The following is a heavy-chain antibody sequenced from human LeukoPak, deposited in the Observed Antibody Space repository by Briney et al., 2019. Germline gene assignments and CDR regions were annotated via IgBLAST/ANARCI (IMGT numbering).Heavy chain of an antibody. CDR2: IYYSGST. J-gene: IGHJ4*02. Sequence: SETLSLTCTVSGGSISSYYWSWIRQPPGKGLEWIGYIYYSGSTNYKPSLKSRVTISVETSKNQCSLKLRSVTAADTAVYYCARVTGYMIEDYFDYWGQGTLVTVSS. CDR1: GGSISSYY. D-gene: IGHD3-22*01. CDR3: ARVTGYMIEDYFDY. V-gene: IGHV4-59*01.